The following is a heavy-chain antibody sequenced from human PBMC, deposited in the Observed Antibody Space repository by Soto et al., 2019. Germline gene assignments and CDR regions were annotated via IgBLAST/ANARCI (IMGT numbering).Heavy chain of an antibody. CDR1: GFTFSSYW. V-gene: IGHV3-7*04. CDR2: IKEDGTQK. CDR3: ARYVPAFDY. Sequence: EVQLVESGGDLVQPGGSLRLSCGTSGFTFSSYWLSWVRQAPGRGLEWVATIKEDGTQKYYVDSVKGRFTISRDNAKKLMYPQMNSLRAEDTAVYYCARYVPAFDYWGQGTLVTVSS. J-gene: IGHJ4*02. D-gene: IGHD3-10*02.